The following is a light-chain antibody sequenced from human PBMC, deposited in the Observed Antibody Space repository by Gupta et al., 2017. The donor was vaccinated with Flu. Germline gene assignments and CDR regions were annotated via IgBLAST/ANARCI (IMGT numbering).Light chain of an antibody. Sequence: TLSGSPGERATLSCRASQSVSSNLAWYQQKPGQAPRLLIYGASTRATGIPARFSGSGSGTEFTLTISSLQSEDFAVYYCQQYNNWPPTFTFGPGTKVDIK. CDR3: QQYNNWPPTFT. CDR1: QSVSSN. CDR2: GAS. J-gene: IGKJ3*01. V-gene: IGKV3-15*01.